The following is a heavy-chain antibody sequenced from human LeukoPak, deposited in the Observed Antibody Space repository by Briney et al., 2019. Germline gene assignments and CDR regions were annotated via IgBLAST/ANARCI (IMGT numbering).Heavy chain of an antibody. CDR3: AKVENWLSRPFDY. V-gene: IGHV3-23*01. J-gene: IGHJ4*02. CDR2: IGGSGHTS. CDR1: GFPFSTYA. Sequence: PGGSLRLSCAASGFPFSTYAMTWVRQAPGKGLEWVSVIGGSGHTSYYADSVKGRFTISRDNSENTLYLQMNSLRAEDTAVYYCAKVENWLSRPFDYWGQGTLVTVAS. D-gene: IGHD3-22*01.